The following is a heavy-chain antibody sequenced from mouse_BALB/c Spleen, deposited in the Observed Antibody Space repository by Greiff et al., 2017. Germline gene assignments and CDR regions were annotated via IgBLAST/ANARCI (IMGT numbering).Heavy chain of an antibody. D-gene: IGHD1-1*01. CDR2: INTGSGGT. V-gene: IGHV1-54*03. Sequence: SGAEPVRPGTSGKVFCKAFGYAFTNYLIEWVKPRPGPGLEWIGVINTGSGGTNYNEKFKGKATLTADKSSSTAYMQLSSLTSDDSAVYFCARGITTVVAPYWYFDVWGAGTTVTVSS. J-gene: IGHJ1*01. CDR3: ARGITTVVAPYWYFDV. CDR1: GYAFTNYL.